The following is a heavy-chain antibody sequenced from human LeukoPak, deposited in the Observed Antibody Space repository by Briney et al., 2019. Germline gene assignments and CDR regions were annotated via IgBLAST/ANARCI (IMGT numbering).Heavy chain of an antibody. J-gene: IGHJ4*02. CDR1: GFTFSSYA. Sequence: PGGSLRLSCAASGFTFSSYAMLWVRQAPGKGLEWVAVISYDGSNKYYADSVKGRFTISRDNAKNSLFLQMNSLSAEDTAVYYCATSGGSFWGQGTLVTVSS. V-gene: IGHV3-30-3*01. CDR2: ISYDGSNK. D-gene: IGHD5-12*01. CDR3: ATSGGSF.